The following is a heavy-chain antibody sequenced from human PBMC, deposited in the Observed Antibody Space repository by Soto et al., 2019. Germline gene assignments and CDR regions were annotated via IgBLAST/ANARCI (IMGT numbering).Heavy chain of an antibody. CDR1: GYTFTSYG. J-gene: IGHJ3*02. CDR3: AREDRLGSYVGDAFDI. V-gene: IGHV1-18*01. Sequence: QVQLVQSGAEVKKPGASVKVSCKASGYTFTSYGISWVRQAPGQGLEWMGWISAYNGNTNYAQKLEGRVTMTTDTCTSTAYMELRSLRSDDTAVYYCAREDRLGSYVGDAFDIWGQGTMVTVSS. D-gene: IGHD3-16*01. CDR2: ISAYNGNT.